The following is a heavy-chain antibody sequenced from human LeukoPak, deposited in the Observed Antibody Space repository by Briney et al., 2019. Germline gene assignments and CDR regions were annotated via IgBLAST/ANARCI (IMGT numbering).Heavy chain of an antibody. CDR1: GFTFSSYA. J-gene: IGHJ4*02. CDR2: ISASGGST. CDR3: AKGRGYSGYDFFDY. Sequence: PGGSLRLSWAASGFTFSSYAMSWVRQAPGKGLDWVSAISASGGSTFYADSVKGRFTISRDNSKNTLYLQMNSLRAEDTALYYCAKGRGYSGYDFFDYWGQGTLVTVSS. D-gene: IGHD5-12*01. V-gene: IGHV3-23*01.